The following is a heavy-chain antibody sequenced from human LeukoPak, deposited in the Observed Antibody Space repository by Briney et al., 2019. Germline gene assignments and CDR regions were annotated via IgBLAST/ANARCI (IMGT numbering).Heavy chain of an antibody. CDR3: ARAVNSGSYYYLDY. CDR2: ISSSSSYI. J-gene: IGHJ4*02. D-gene: IGHD1-26*01. V-gene: IGHV3-21*01. CDR1: GFTFSSYS. Sequence: GGSLRLSCAASGFTFSSYSMNWVRQAPGKGLEWVSSISSSSSYIYYADSVKGRFTISRDNAKNSLYLQMNSLRAEDTAVYYCARAVNSGSYYYLDYWGQGTLVTVSS.